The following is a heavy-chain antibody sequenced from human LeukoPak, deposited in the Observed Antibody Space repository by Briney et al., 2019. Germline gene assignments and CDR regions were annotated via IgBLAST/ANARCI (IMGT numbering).Heavy chain of an antibody. D-gene: IGHD2-15*01. CDR3: ARERVEGYCSGGSCYSWFDP. J-gene: IGHJ5*02. CDR1: GGSISSGGYY. V-gene: IGHV4-31*11. CDR2: IYYSGST. Sequence: SETLSLTCAVSGGSISSGGYYWSWIRQHPGNGLEWIGYIYYSGSTYYNPSLKSRVTISVDTSKSQFSLKLSSVTAADTAVYYCARERVEGYCSGGSCYSWFDPWGQGTLVTVSS.